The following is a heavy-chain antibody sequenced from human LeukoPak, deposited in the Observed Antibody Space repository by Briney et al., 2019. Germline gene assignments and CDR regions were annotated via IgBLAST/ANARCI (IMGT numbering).Heavy chain of an antibody. D-gene: IGHD3-3*01. Sequence: PGGSLRLSCAASGFTFSSYSMNWVRQAPGKGLEWVANIKQDGSEKYYVDSVKGRFTISRDNAKNSLYLQMNSLRAEDTAVYYCARDMYDFWSGYLDIWGQGTMVTVSS. J-gene: IGHJ3*02. CDR1: GFTFSSYS. V-gene: IGHV3-7*01. CDR2: IKQDGSEK. CDR3: ARDMYDFWSGYLDI.